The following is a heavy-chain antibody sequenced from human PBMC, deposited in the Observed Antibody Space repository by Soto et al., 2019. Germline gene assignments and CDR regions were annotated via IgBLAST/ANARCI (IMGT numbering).Heavy chain of an antibody. CDR2: ISYDGSNK. J-gene: IGHJ6*02. V-gene: IGHV3-30*18. Sequence: QVQLVESGGGVVQPGRSLRLSCAASGFTFSSYGMHWVRQAPGKGLERVAVISYDGSNKYYADSVKGRFTISRDNSKNTLYLQMNSLRAEDTAVYYCAKGIVVGGNSKHYYYYGMDVWGQGTTVTVSS. D-gene: IGHD2-21*02. CDR3: AKGIVVGGNSKHYYYYGMDV. CDR1: GFTFSSYG.